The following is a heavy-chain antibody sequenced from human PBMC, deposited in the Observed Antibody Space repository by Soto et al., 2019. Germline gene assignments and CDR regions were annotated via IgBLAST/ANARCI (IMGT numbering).Heavy chain of an antibody. CDR3: ARYRQLVPRWFDP. CDR2: ISSSGSTI. D-gene: IGHD6-6*01. Sequence: VGSLRLSCAASGFTFSDYYMSWIRQAPGKGLEWVSYISSSGSTIYYADSVKGRFTISRDNAKNSLYLQMNSLRAEDTAVYYCARYRQLVPRWFDPWGQGTLVTVSS. V-gene: IGHV3-11*01. J-gene: IGHJ5*02. CDR1: GFTFSDYY.